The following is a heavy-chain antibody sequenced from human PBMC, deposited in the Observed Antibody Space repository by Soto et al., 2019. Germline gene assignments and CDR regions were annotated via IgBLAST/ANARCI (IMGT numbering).Heavy chain of an antibody. CDR2: SRNKAKSYIT. Sequence: GGSLRLSCAVSGFIFSDYYMDWVRQAPGKGLEWVGRSRNKAKSYITEYAASVKGRFTISRDDLKKLLYLQMNSLKTEDTAVYYCARVSDSYYSFDVWGQGTTVTVSS. J-gene: IGHJ6*02. CDR1: GFIFSDYY. V-gene: IGHV3-72*01. CDR3: ARVSDSYYSFDV. D-gene: IGHD3-10*01.